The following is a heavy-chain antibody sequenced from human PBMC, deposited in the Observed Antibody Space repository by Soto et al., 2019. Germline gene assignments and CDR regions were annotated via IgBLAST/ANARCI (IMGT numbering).Heavy chain of an antibody. CDR2: IYYSGST. V-gene: IGHV4-31*03. CDR3: ARVMVRYYYGMDV. Sequence: SETLSLTCTVSGGSISRGGYYWSWIRQHPGKGLEWIGHIYYSGSTYYNPSLKSRVTISVDTSKNQFSLKLSSVTAADTAVYYCARVMVRYYYGMDVWGQGTTVTVSS. D-gene: IGHD2-8*01. J-gene: IGHJ6*02. CDR1: GGSISRGGYY.